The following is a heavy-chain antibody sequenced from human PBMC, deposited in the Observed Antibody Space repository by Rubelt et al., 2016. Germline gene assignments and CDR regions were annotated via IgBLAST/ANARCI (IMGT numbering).Heavy chain of an antibody. CDR1: GFTFSNAW. Sequence: GGSLRLSCAASGFTFSNAWMSWVRQAPGKGLEWVGRIKSKTDGGTTDYAAPVKGRFSISRDDSKNTLYLHMNGLKTEDTAVYYCITDPGGWPDYWGQGTLVVVSS. J-gene: IGHJ4*02. CDR3: ITDPGGWPDY. CDR2: IKSKTDGGTT. V-gene: IGHV3-15*01. D-gene: IGHD6-19*01.